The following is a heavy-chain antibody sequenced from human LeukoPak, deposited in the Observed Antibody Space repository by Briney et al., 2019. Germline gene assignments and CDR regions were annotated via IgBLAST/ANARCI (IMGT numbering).Heavy chain of an antibody. CDR2: IYYTGST. D-gene: IGHD2/OR15-2a*01. Sequence: GSLRLSCAASGFTFSDYYMSWIRQPPGKGLEWIANIYYTGSTYYNPSLKNRVTISVDTSKNQFSLKVMSVTAADTAVYYCASLKVPGHFDYWGQGTLVTLSS. J-gene: IGHJ4*02. CDR1: GFTFSDYY. V-gene: IGHV4-59*08. CDR3: ASLKVPGHFDY.